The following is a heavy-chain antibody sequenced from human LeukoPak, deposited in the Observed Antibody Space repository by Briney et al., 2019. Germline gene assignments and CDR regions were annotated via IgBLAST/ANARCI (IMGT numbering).Heavy chain of an antibody. CDR3: ARVSGGLVPPH. CDR1: GFTFSSYA. D-gene: IGHD6-19*01. CDR2: ISYDGSNK. V-gene: IGHV3-30*04. Sequence: GGSLRLSCAASGFTFSSYAMHWVRQAPGKGLEWVAVISYDGSNKYYADSVKGRFTISRDNSKNTLYLQMNSLRAEDTAVYYCARVSGGLVPPHWGQGTLVTVSS. J-gene: IGHJ4*02.